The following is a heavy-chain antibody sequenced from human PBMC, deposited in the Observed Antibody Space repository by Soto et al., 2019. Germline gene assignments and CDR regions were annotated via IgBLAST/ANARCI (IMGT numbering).Heavy chain of an antibody. D-gene: IGHD6-13*01. CDR1: GGTFSSYW. CDR3: ARDNSNYGMDV. CDR2: INSDGSST. J-gene: IGHJ6*02. V-gene: IGHV3-74*01. Sequence: GGSLRLSCAASGGTFSSYWMHLVRQAPGKGLVWVSRINSDGSSTSYADSVKGRFTISRDNAKNTLYLQMNSLRAEDTAVYYCARDNSNYGMDVWGQGTTVTVSS.